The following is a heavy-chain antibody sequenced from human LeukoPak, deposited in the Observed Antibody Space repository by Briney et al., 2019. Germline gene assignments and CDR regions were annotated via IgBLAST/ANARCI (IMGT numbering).Heavy chain of an antibody. CDR2: ISAYNGNT. J-gene: IGHJ4*02. CDR1: GYTFTSYG. Sequence: ASVKVSCKASGYTFTSYGISWVRQAPGQGLEWMGWISAYNGNTNYAQKLQGRVTMTTDTSTSTAYMELRSLRSDDTAVYYCARVVQDIVVVVAAPFDYWGQGTLVTVSS. D-gene: IGHD2-15*01. V-gene: IGHV1-18*01. CDR3: ARVVQDIVVVVAAPFDY.